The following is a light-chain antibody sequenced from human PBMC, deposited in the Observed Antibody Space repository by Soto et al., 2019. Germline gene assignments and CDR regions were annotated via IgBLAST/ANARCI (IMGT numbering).Light chain of an antibody. CDR3: QQYGNAPFT. J-gene: IGKJ3*01. V-gene: IGKV3-20*01. CDR2: GAS. Sequence: EIVLTQSPGTRSFSPGERATLTCRASQSVSSSYLAWFQQKPGQAPRLLIYGASSRATGIPDRFSGSGSGTDFTLTISRLEPEDFAVYYCQQYGNAPFTFGPGT. CDR1: QSVSSSY.